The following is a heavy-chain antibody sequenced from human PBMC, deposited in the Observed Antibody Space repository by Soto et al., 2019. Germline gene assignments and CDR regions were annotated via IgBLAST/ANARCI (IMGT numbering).Heavy chain of an antibody. V-gene: IGHV4-31*03. J-gene: IGHJ6*02. CDR3: AREGRPYYDFWSGSTPYYGMDV. CDR1: GGSIRSGGYY. CDR2: IYYSGST. Sequence: TLALTCTFSGGSIRSGGYYWSWIRQHPGKGLERSGYIYYSGSTYYNPSLKSRVTISVDTSKNQFSLKLSSVTAADTAVYYCAREGRPYYDFWSGSTPYYGMDVWGQGTTVTVSS. D-gene: IGHD3-3*01.